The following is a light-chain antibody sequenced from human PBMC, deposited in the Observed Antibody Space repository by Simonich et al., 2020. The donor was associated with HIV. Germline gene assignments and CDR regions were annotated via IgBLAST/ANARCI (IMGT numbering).Light chain of an antibody. V-gene: IGKV3-15*01. CDR1: QSVASN. CDR2: YSS. J-gene: IGKJ3*01. CDR3: QQYNNWPSPFT. Sequence: EILMTQSPATLSVSPGERATLSCRASQSVASNLAWSQQKPGQAPRLLIYYSSSRATGIPARFSGSGFGTEFTLTISSMQSEDFALYYCQQYNNWPSPFTFGPGTKVDIK.